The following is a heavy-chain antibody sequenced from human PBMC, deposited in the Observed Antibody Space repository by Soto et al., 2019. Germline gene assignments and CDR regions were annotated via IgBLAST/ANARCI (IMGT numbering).Heavy chain of an antibody. D-gene: IGHD3-10*01. J-gene: IGHJ6*02. V-gene: IGHV3-21*01. Sequence: GGSLRLSCAASGFTFSTYWMYWVRQVPGKGLEWVSSISISSSYIYYADSVKGRFTISRDNAKNSLYLQMNSLRAEDTAVYYFARDGDYYGSGSLLYGMDVWGQGTTVTVSS. CDR1: GFTFSTYW. CDR3: ARDGDYYGSGSLLYGMDV. CDR2: ISISSSYI.